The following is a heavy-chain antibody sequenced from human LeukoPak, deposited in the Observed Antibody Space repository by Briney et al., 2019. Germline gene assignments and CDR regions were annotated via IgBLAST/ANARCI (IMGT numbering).Heavy chain of an antibody. CDR2: IGPTGSDR. J-gene: IGHJ4*02. CDR3: ATETNGRHYDY. Sequence: GGSLRLSCTASGLTFSTSGFNWVRQAPGKGLEWVASIGPTGSDRYHADSIEGRFTISRDNANNFLYLQMNSLGAEDTAVYYCATETNGRHYDYWGQGALLTVSS. CDR1: GLTFSTSG. V-gene: IGHV3-21*06. D-gene: IGHD1-14*01.